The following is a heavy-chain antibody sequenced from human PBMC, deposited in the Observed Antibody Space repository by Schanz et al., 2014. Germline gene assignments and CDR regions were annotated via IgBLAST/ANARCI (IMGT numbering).Heavy chain of an antibody. D-gene: IGHD6-25*01. CDR1: EFTFSTDA. Sequence: DVHLLESGGGLVQPGGSLRLSCAASEFTFSTDAMSWVRQAPGKGLEWLTVISASGDDTYYADSMKGRFTVSRDNSKNTLYLQMSSLRAEDTAVYYCAKVRYSSGWRGDYFDEWGQGTLVTVAS. V-gene: IGHV3-23*01. CDR2: ISASGDDT. CDR3: AKVRYSSGWRGDYFDE. J-gene: IGHJ4*02.